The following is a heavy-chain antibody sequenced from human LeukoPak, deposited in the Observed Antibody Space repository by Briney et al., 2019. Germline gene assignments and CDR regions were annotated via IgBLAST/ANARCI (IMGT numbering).Heavy chain of an antibody. J-gene: IGHJ5*02. D-gene: IGHD3-22*01. CDR2: ISYSGST. CDR3: AREPGFNSSGYLNWFDP. V-gene: IGHV4-59*01. CDR1: GGSISSYY. Sequence: SETLSLTCTVSGGSISSYYWSWIRQPPGKGLEWIACISYSGSTKYNPSLKSRVTISVDTSKNQLSLKLSSVTAADTAVYYCAREPGFNSSGYLNWFDPWGQGTLVTVSS.